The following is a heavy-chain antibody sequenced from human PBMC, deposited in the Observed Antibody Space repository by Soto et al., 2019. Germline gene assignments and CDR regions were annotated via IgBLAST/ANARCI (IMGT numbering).Heavy chain of an antibody. CDR1: GFTFSSYS. V-gene: IGHV3-48*02. D-gene: IGHD1-26*01. CDR3: ARDQVGATHDAFDI. J-gene: IGHJ3*02. Sequence: GGALRLSCAASGFTFSSYSMNWVRQAPGKGLEWVSYISSSSSTIYYADSVKGRFTISRDNAKNSLYLQMNSLRDEDTAVYYCARDQVGATHDAFDIWGQGTMVTVSS. CDR2: ISSSSSTI.